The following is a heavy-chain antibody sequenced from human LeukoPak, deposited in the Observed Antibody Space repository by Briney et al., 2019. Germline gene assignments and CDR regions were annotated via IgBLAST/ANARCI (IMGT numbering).Heavy chain of an antibody. D-gene: IGHD3-22*01. V-gene: IGHV3-23*01. CDR3: AKDPLYYYDSSGYYNDPDY. J-gene: IGHJ4*02. CDR2: VSGSGGST. CDR1: GFTFSSYA. Sequence: PGGSLRLSCAASGFTFSSYAMSWVRQAPGKGLEWVSAVSGSGGSTYYADSVKGRFTISRDNSKNTLYLQMNSLRAEDTAVYYCAKDPLYYYDSSGYYNDPDYWGQGTLVTVSS.